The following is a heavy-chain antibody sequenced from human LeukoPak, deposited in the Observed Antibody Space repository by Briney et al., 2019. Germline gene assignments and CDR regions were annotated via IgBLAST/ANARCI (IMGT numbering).Heavy chain of an antibody. Sequence: GGSLRLSCAAPGFTFSSYEMNWVRQAPGKGLEWVPYISSSGSTIYYADSVKGRFTISRDNAKNSLYLQMNSLRAEDTAVYYCARALYDFWSGYWDYWGQGTLVTVSS. J-gene: IGHJ4*02. CDR3: ARALYDFWSGYWDY. CDR2: ISSSGSTI. D-gene: IGHD3-3*01. V-gene: IGHV3-48*03. CDR1: GFTFSSYE.